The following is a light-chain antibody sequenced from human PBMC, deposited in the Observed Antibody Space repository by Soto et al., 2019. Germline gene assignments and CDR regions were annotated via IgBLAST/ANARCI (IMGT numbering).Light chain of an antibody. J-gene: IGKJ2*01. CDR2: GAS. Sequence: EVVLTQSPGTLSLSPGERAALSCRASQSVRSTYLAWYQQKPGQAPRLLIYGASSRATGIPDRFSGSGSGTDVTLTISRLEPEDFAVYYCQLYGSPPLYTFGQGTKLE. V-gene: IGKV3-20*01. CDR3: QLYGSPPLYT. CDR1: QSVRSTY.